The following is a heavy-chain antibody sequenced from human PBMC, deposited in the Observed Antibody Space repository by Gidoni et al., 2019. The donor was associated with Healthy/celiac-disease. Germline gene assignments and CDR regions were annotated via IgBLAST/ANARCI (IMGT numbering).Heavy chain of an antibody. Sequence: QHPGKGLEWIGYIYYSGSTYYNPSLKSRVTISVDTSKNQFSLKLSSVTAADTAVYYCARLNDYIWGNKAFDIWGQGTMVTVSS. J-gene: IGHJ3*02. V-gene: IGHV4-31*02. CDR3: ARLNDYIWGNKAFDI. D-gene: IGHD3-16*01. CDR2: IYYSGST.